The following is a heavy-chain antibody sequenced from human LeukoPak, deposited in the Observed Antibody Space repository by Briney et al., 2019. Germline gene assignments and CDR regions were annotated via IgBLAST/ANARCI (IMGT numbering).Heavy chain of an antibody. Sequence: SETLSLTCAVSGYPISSGYYWGWIRPPPGKGLEWIGSIYHGGSTYYNPSLKSRVTISVDTSKNQFSLKLSSVTAADTAVYYCARLLDDFWSGYPYYFDYWGQGTLVTVSS. V-gene: IGHV4-38-2*01. CDR1: GYPISSGYY. CDR3: ARLLDDFWSGYPYYFDY. CDR2: IYHGGST. D-gene: IGHD3-3*01. J-gene: IGHJ4*02.